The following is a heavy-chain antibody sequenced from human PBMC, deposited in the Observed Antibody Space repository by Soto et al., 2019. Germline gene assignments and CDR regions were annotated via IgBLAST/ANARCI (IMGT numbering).Heavy chain of an antibody. CDR3: AKEKPQLLPLELWGGWDY. Sequence: EVQLLESGGGLVQPGGSLRLSCAASGFTFSSYAMSWVRQAPGKGLEWVSAISGSGGSTYYADSVKGRFTISRDNSKNTLYLQMNSLRAEDTAVYYCAKEKPQLLPLELWGGWDYCGQGTLVTVSS. CDR2: ISGSGGST. J-gene: IGHJ4*02. CDR1: GFTFSSYA. V-gene: IGHV3-23*01. D-gene: IGHD1-7*01.